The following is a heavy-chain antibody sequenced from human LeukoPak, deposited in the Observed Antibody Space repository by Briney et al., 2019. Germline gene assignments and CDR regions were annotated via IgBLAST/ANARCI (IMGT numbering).Heavy chain of an antibody. Sequence: GGSLRLSCAASGFTFSNAWMSWVRQAPGKGLEWVGRIKSKTDGGTTDYAAPVKGRFTISRDDSKNTLYLQMNSLKTEDTAVYYCAKDPGRGGQLLYVNWFDPWGQGTLVTVSS. D-gene: IGHD2-2*02. CDR3: AKDPGRGGQLLYVNWFDP. CDR1: GFTFSNAW. J-gene: IGHJ5*02. V-gene: IGHV3-15*01. CDR2: IKSKTDGGTT.